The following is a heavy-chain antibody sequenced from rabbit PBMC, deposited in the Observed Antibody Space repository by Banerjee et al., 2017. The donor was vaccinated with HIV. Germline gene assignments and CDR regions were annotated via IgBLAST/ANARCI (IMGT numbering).Heavy chain of an antibody. CDR2: INTSSGNA. CDR3: ARDLAAVIGWNFGL. D-gene: IGHD1-1*01. CDR1: GFSFSNKYV. J-gene: IGHJ6*01. V-gene: IGHV1S45*01. Sequence: QEQLEESGGDLVKPEGSLTLTCTASGFSFSNKYVMCWVRQAPGKGLEWIACINTSSGNAVYANWAKGRFTISKTTSTTVTLQMTSLTAADTATYFCARDLAAVIGWNFGLWGQGTLVTVS.